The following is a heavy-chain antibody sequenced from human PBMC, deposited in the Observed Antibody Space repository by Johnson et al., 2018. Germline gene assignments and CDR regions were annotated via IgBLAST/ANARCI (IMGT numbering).Heavy chain of an antibody. J-gene: IGHJ3*02. Sequence: VQLVESGGGVVQPGRSXRLSCAASGSIFSGYVMHWVRQAPCKGLEWVSLKSHDGISKQYGDSVKDRFTLSRDDSKNTLYRELNSLRVEDTAVYYCAREGYSSGRAGIIDMWGQGTMVTVSS. CDR2: KSHDGISK. CDR1: GSIFSGYV. CDR3: AREGYSSGRAGIIDM. V-gene: IGHV3-30*03. D-gene: IGHD6-19*01.